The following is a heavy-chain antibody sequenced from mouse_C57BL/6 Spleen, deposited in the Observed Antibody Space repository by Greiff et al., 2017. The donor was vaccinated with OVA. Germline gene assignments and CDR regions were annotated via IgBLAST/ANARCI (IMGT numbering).Heavy chain of an antibody. CDR1: GYTFTDYE. V-gene: IGHV1-15*01. CDR3: TRSGY. CDR2: IDPETGGT. J-gene: IGHJ2*01. Sequence: VQLQESGAELVRPGASVTLSCKASGYTFTDYEMHWVKQTPVPGLEWIGAIDPETGGTAYNQKFKGKAILTADKSSSTAYMELRSLTSEDSAVYYCTRSGYWGQGTTLTVSS. D-gene: IGHD3-1*01.